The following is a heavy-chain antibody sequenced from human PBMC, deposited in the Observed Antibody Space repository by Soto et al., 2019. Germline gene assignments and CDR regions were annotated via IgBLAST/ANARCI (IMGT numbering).Heavy chain of an antibody. V-gene: IGHV1-18*01. J-gene: IGHJ4*02. D-gene: IGHD4-17*01. CDR1: GYTINNYG. Sequence: QVQLVQSGGEVKKPGASVKVSCKASGYTINNYGISWVRQAPGQGLEWMGWISTYNGNTNYAQKLQDRVTMTTDTSTSTAYMELRSLRSDDTAVYYCARDAYGVYSYWGQGTLVTVSS. CDR3: ARDAYGVYSY. CDR2: ISTYNGNT.